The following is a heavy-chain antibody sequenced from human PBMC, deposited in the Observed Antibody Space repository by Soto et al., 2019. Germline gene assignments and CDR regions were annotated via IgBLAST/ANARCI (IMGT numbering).Heavy chain of an antibody. J-gene: IGHJ5*02. Sequence: GGSLRLSCAASGFTFSSYAMHWVRQAPGKGLEWVAVISYDGSNKYYADSVKGRFTISRDNSTNTMYLQMNSLRPEDTAVYYCAKTSGYDYVWGSSGLDPWGQGTLVTVSS. V-gene: IGHV3-30-3*02. CDR3: AKTSGYDYVWGSSGLDP. D-gene: IGHD3-16*01. CDR2: ISYDGSNK. CDR1: GFTFSSYA.